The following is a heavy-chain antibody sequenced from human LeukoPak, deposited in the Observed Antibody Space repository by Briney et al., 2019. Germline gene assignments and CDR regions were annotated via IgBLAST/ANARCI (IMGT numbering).Heavy chain of an antibody. V-gene: IGHV1-46*01. CDR1: GYTFTSYY. CDR3: ARGGADPITMVRGVDYYMDV. CDR2: INPSGGST. Sequence: ASVKVSCKASGYTFTSYYMHWVRQAPGQGLEWMGIINPSGGSTSYAQKFQGRVTMTRDMSTSTVYMELSSLRSEDTAVYYCARGGADPITMVRGVDYYMDVWGKGTTVTISS. D-gene: IGHD3-10*01. J-gene: IGHJ6*03.